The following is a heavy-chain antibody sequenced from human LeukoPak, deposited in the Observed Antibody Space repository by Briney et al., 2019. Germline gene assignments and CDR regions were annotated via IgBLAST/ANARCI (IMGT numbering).Heavy chain of an antibody. J-gene: IGHJ4*02. Sequence: VKPSETLSLTCSVSGGSISSYYWSWIRQPPGRGLEWIGYIYYSGSSNYNPSLKSRVTISVDTSKKQFSLKLSSVTAADTAVYYCARGAGSGWYYFDYWGQGTLVTVSP. CDR1: GGSISSYY. CDR3: ARGAGSGWYYFDY. CDR2: IYYSGSS. D-gene: IGHD6-19*01. V-gene: IGHV4-59*13.